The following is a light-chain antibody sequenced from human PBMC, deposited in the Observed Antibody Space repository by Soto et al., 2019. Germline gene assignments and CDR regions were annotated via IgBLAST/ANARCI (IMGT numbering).Light chain of an antibody. Sequence: SYELTQTPSVSVAPGQTARMTCEGNNIGTKNVHWYQQRPGQAPVLVVYADTDRPSGIPERFSGSNSGNTAALTISRVEAGDEADYFCQVWDSSRDRGVFGGGTKVTVL. CDR3: QVWDSSRDRGV. V-gene: IGLV3-21*02. CDR1: NIGTKN. CDR2: ADT. J-gene: IGLJ3*02.